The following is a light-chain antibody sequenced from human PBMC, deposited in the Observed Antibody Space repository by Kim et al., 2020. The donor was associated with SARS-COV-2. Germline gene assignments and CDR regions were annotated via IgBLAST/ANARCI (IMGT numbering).Light chain of an antibody. CDR1: QSVSSY. CDR3: QQRGNWPLT. CDR2: DAS. V-gene: IGKV3-11*01. Sequence: EIVLTQSPATLSLSPGERATLSCRASQSVSSYLAWYQQKPGQAPRLLIYDASNRATGIPARFSGSGSGTDFILTIGSLEPEDFAVYYCQQRGNWPLTFGGGTKLEIK. J-gene: IGKJ4*01.